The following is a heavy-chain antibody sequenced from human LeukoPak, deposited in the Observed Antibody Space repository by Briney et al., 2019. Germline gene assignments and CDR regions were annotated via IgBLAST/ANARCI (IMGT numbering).Heavy chain of an antibody. J-gene: IGHJ4*02. D-gene: IGHD3-3*01. CDR2: IIPIFGTA. CDR3: ARGSDFWSGYDY. CDR1: GGTFSSYA. Sequence: EASVKVSCKASGGTFSSYAISWVRQAPGQGLEWMGGIIPIFGTANYAQKFQGRVTITADESTSTAYMELSSLRSEDTAVYYCARGSDFWSGYDYWGQGTLVTVSS. V-gene: IGHV1-69*01.